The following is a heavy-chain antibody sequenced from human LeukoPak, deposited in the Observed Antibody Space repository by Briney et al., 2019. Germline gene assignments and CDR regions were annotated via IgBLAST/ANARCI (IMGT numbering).Heavy chain of an antibody. CDR2: INHSGST. V-gene: IGHV4-34*01. CDR3: ASSPAPYCSSTSCPTQAFGD. D-gene: IGHD2-2*01. J-gene: IGHJ4*02. Sequence: SETLSLTCSVYGGSFSGYYWSWIRQPPGKGLEWIGEINHSGSTNYNPSLKSRVTISVDRSKNQFSLKLSSVTAADTAVYYCASSPAPYCSSTSCPTQAFGDWGQGTLVTVSS. CDR1: GGSFSGYY.